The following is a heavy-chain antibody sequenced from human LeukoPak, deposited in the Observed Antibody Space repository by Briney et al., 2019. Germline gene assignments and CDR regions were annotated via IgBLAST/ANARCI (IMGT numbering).Heavy chain of an antibody. V-gene: IGHV1-2*02. Sequence: GASVKVSCKASGNTFTGYYMHWVRQAPGQGLEWMGWINPNSGGTNYAQKFQGRVTMTRDTSISTAYMELSRLRSDDTAVYYCARVERRYSSSWYGYWGQGTLVTVSS. CDR3: ARVERRYSSSWYGY. CDR1: GNTFTGYY. D-gene: IGHD6-13*01. J-gene: IGHJ4*02. CDR2: INPNSGGT.